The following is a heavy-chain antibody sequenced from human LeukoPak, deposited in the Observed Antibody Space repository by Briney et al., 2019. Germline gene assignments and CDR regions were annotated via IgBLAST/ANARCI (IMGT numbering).Heavy chain of an antibody. CDR2: IYVDGST. J-gene: IGHJ4*02. CDR1: GFTVSNNF. CDR3: ARESSVSSWHIY. D-gene: IGHD6-13*01. Sequence: GGSLRLSCAASGFTVSNNFMGWVRQAPGTGLEWVSGIYVDGSTYYADSAKGRFTISRHNSENTLYLQMSSLRPEDTAVYYCARESSVSSWHIYWGQGTLVTVSS. V-gene: IGHV3-53*04.